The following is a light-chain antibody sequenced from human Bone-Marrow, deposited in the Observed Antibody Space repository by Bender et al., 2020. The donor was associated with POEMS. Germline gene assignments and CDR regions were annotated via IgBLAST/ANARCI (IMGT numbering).Light chain of an antibody. J-gene: IGLJ2*01. Sequence: QSVLTQPPSVSAAPGQKVTISCSGSSSNIGNHYVSWYQQFPETAPKLLIYDNDKRPSYIADRFSASKSGTSATLGITGLQTGDEAHYFCAAWDSSLNAVVFGGGAKLTVL. CDR1: SSNIGNHY. CDR2: DND. V-gene: IGLV1-51*01. CDR3: AAWDSSLNAVV.